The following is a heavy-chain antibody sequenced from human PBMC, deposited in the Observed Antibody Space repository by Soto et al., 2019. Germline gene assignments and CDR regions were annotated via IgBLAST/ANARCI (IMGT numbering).Heavy chain of an antibody. CDR3: AGRYCSSTSCYSNWFDP. CDR1: GGSISSSSYY. Sequence: KTSETLSLTCTVSGGSISSSSYYWGWIRQPPGKGLEWIGSIYYSGSTYYNPSLKSRVTISVDTSKNQFSLKLSSVTAADTDVYYCAGRYCSSTSCYSNWFDPWGQGTLVTVSS. CDR2: IYYSGST. J-gene: IGHJ5*02. D-gene: IGHD2-2*01. V-gene: IGHV4-39*01.